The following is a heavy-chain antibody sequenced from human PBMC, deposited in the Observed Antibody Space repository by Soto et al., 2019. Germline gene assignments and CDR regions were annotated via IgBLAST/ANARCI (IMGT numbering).Heavy chain of an antibody. J-gene: IGHJ6*02. CDR3: ARARLTFAYGMDV. V-gene: IGHV4-61*08. Sequence: QVLLRESGPGLVKPSENLSLACTVSGGPFNSGAYSWIWIRQPPGKGLEWIGSIYYTGSTNFNPSLKSRVTISMDTSKNQFSLNLKSVTTADTAVYYCARARLTFAYGMDVWGQGATVTVPS. CDR2: IYYTGST. CDR1: GGPFNSGAYS. D-gene: IGHD3-16*01.